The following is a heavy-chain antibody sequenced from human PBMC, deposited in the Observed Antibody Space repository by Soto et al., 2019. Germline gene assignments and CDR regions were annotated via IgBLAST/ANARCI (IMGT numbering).Heavy chain of an antibody. CDR2: VDDSGNT. Sequence: LSLTCTVSSGSVSSASYYWSWIRQPPGKGLEWIGHVDDSGNTNYNPSLKSRVTISVDTSKNQFSLRLRSVTAADTAVYYCARLRSYSAGWYDYWGQGTLVTVSS. J-gene: IGHJ4*02. V-gene: IGHV4-61*01. D-gene: IGHD6-19*01. CDR3: ARLRSYSAGWYDY. CDR1: SGSVSSASYY.